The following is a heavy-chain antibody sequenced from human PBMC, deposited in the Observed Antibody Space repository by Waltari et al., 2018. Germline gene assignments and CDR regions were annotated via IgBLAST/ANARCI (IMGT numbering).Heavy chain of an antibody. CDR1: GFTFSSYW. CDR3: ARVQSSGWYHYFDY. Sequence: EVQLVESGGGLVQPGGSLRPSCAASGFTFSSYWMSWVRQAPGKGQECVGNIKQDGSEKYYVDSVKGRFTISRDNAKNSLYLQMNSLRAEDTAVYYCARVQSSGWYHYFDYWGQGTLVTVSS. J-gene: IGHJ4*02. V-gene: IGHV3-7*01. D-gene: IGHD6-19*01. CDR2: IKQDGSEK.